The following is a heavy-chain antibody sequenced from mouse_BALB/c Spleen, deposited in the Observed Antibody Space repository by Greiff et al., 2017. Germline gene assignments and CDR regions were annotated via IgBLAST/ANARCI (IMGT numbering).Heavy chain of an antibody. CDR1: GFTFSSYA. CDR3: ARQGSRDYFDY. V-gene: IGHV5-9-3*01. J-gene: IGHJ2*01. CDR2: ISSGGSYT. Sequence: EVMLVESGGGLVKPGGSLKLSCAASGFTFSSYAMSWVRQTPEKRLEWVATISSGGSYTYYPDSVKGRFTISRDNAKNTLYLQMSSLRSEDTAMYYCARQGSRDYFDYWGQGTTLTVSS.